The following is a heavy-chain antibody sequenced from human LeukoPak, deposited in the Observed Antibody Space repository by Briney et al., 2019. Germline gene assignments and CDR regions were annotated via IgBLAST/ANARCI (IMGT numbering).Heavy chain of an antibody. J-gene: IGHJ4*02. CDR1: GGTFSSYA. V-gene: IGHV1-69*13. CDR3: ARERMYSGLDY. CDR2: IIPIFGTA. Sequence: SVKVSCKASGGTFSSYAISWVRQAPGQGLEWMGGIIPIFGTANYAQKFQDRVTITADESTNTAYMELNSLRSEDTAVYYCARERMYSGLDYWGRGTLVTVSS. D-gene: IGHD6-13*01.